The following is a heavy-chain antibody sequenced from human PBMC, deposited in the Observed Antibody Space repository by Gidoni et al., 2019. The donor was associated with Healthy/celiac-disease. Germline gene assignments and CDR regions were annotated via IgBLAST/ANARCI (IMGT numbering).Heavy chain of an antibody. J-gene: IGHJ6*02. V-gene: IGHV6-1*01. CDR3: ARDLNPSVDTAMVTFGYYFDMDV. CDR2: TYYGSKWYN. CDR1: RDLVSSNCAV. Sequence: VHLQQSGPGLVMPSQTLSLSPAILRDLVSSNCAVWSWLRQSPSRGLECLGGTYYGSKWYNDYAVSVKNRITINPDTSKNQFSLQLNSVAPEDTAVYYCARDLNPSVDTAMVTFGYYFDMDVWGQGTTVTVSS. D-gene: IGHD5-18*01.